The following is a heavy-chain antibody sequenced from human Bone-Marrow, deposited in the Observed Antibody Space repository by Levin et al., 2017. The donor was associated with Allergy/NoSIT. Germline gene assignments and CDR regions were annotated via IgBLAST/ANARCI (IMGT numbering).Heavy chain of an antibody. CDR3: AREVKSDYYFDY. CDR1: GYTFTGYY. V-gene: IGHV1-2*02. Sequence: ASVKVSCKASGYTFTGYYMHWVRQAPGQGLEWMGWINPNSGGTNYAQKFQGRVTMTRDTSISTAYMELSRLRSDDTAVYYCAREVKSDYYFDYWGQGTLVTVSS. CDR2: INPNSGGT. D-gene: IGHD2-21*02. J-gene: IGHJ4*02.